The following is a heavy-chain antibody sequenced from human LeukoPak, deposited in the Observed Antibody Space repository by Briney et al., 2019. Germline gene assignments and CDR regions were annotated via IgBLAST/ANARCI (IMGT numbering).Heavy chain of an antibody. CDR3: VRSQPGGYYYRGWFDP. J-gene: IGHJ5*02. Sequence: SSETLSLTCAVYGGSFSGYYWSWIRQPPGKGLEWIGEINHSGSTNYNPSLKSRVTISVDTSKNQFSLKLSSVTAADTAVYYCVRSQPGGYYYRGWFDPWGQGTLVTVSS. V-gene: IGHV4-34*01. CDR1: GGSFSGYY. CDR2: INHSGST. D-gene: IGHD3-22*01.